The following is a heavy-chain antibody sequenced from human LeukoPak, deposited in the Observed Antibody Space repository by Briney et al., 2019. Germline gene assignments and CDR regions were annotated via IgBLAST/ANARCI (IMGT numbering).Heavy chain of an antibody. CDR3: ARDVVFVGRRLAVGAFDI. Sequence: ASVKVSCKASGYTFTSYGISWVRQAPGQGLEWMGWINPNSGGTNYAQKFQGRVTMTRDTSISPAYMELSRLRSDDTAVYYCARDVVFVGRRLAVGAFDIWGQGTMVTVSS. CDR2: INPNSGGT. D-gene: IGHD2-15*01. V-gene: IGHV1-2*02. J-gene: IGHJ3*02. CDR1: GYTFTSYG.